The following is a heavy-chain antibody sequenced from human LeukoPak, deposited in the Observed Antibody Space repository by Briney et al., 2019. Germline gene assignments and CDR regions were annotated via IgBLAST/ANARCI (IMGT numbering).Heavy chain of an antibody. Sequence: TGRSLRLSCAASGFTFNSYGMHWVRQAPGKGLEWVAVIWYDGSYKYYADSVKGRFTISRDNSKKMVYLQLNSLRVEDTAVYYCARDRVGGGNWIDSWGQGTLVTVAS. D-gene: IGHD1-26*01. CDR3: ARDRVGGGNWIDS. CDR1: GFTFNSYG. J-gene: IGHJ5*01. CDR2: IWYDGSYK. V-gene: IGHV3-33*01.